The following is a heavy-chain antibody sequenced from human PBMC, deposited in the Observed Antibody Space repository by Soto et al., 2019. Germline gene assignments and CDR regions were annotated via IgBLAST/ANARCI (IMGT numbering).Heavy chain of an antibody. V-gene: IGHV4-4*02. Sequence: SETLSLTCTVSGDSMTRSVWWTWVRPPPGKGLEWIGEVFHTGNTNYNPSLKSRVTMSVDKSTNEFSLKVTSVTAADTAIYYCARKAWVRFDYWGQGARVTGSS. D-gene: IGHD7-27*01. CDR1: GDSMTRSVW. CDR2: VFHTGNT. CDR3: ARKAWVRFDY. J-gene: IGHJ4*02.